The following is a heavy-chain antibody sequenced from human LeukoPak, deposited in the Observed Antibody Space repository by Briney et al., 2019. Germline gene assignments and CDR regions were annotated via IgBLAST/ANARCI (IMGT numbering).Heavy chain of an antibody. J-gene: IGHJ4*02. D-gene: IGHD4-17*01. Sequence: GGSLRLSCAAPGFTLSNFAMSWVRPAPGKGLEWVSTVSGSASNTYYADSVKGRFTVSRNNSRNTVDLQLNSLRADDTAVYYCAKGFQTYGELSFDGWGQGTLVTVSS. CDR2: VSGSASNT. V-gene: IGHV3-23*01. CDR3: AKGFQTYGELSFDG. CDR1: GFTLSNFA.